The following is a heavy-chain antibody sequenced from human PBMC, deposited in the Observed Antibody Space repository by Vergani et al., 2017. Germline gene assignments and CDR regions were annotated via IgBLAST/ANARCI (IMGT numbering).Heavy chain of an antibody. V-gene: IGHV3-30*03. Sequence: QVQLVESGGGVVQPGRSLRLSCAASGFTFSSYGMHWVRQAPGKGLEWVAVISYDGSNKYYADSVKGRFTISRDNSKNTLYLQMGSLRAEDMAVYYCAREGAVAGRTFDYWGQGTLVTVSS. CDR3: AREGAVAGRTFDY. D-gene: IGHD6-19*01. J-gene: IGHJ4*02. CDR2: ISYDGSNK. CDR1: GFTFSSYG.